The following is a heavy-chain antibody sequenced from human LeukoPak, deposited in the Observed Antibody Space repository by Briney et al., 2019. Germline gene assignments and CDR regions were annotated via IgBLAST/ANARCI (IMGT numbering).Heavy chain of an antibody. D-gene: IGHD4-23*01. CDR2: ICYSGST. Sequence: SETLSLTCTVSGGSISSSSYYWGWIRQPPGKGLEWIGSICYSGSTYYNPSLKSRVTISVDTSKNQFSLKLSSVTAADTAVYYCARSAVGGNSPLPADYWGQGTLVTVSS. J-gene: IGHJ4*02. CDR1: GGSISSSSYY. V-gene: IGHV4-39*01. CDR3: ARSAVGGNSPLPADY.